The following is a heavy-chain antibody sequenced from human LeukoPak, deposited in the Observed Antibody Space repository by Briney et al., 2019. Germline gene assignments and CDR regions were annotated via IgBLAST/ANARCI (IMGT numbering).Heavy chain of an antibody. D-gene: IGHD2-2*01. Sequence: SETLSLTCAVSGYSISSGYYWGWIRQPPGKGLEWIGSIYHSGSTYYNPSLKSRVTISVDTSKNQFSLKLSSVTAADTAMYYCARNIAVVPTVTGAFDVWGQGTMVTVSS. J-gene: IGHJ3*01. CDR2: IYHSGST. CDR3: ARNIAVVPTVTGAFDV. CDR1: GYSISSGYY. V-gene: IGHV4-38-2*01.